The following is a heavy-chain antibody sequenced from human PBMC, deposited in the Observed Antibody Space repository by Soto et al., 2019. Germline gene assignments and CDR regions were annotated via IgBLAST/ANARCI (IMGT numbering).Heavy chain of an antibody. J-gene: IGHJ4*02. CDR2: LRGYASST. CDR1: GFTFGDNW. CDR3: TRGGTRTTYWGLFDS. Sequence: EVKVVEPGGGLVEPGGSLRLFCAVSGFTFGDNWMLWVRHPPGRGPVWVSRLRGYASSTSYADHVKGRFTISRDSAKNTVYLQMDSLRVEDTAVYYCTRGGTRTTYWGLFDSWGQGTLVTVSS. V-gene: IGHV3-74*01. D-gene: IGHD7-27*01.